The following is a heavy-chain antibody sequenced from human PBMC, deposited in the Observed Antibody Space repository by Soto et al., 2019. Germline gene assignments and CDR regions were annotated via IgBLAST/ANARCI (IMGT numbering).Heavy chain of an antibody. CDR3: ARSSGWYCFDS. V-gene: IGHV3-53*01. D-gene: IGHD6-19*01. J-gene: IGHJ4*02. Sequence: GGSLRLSCAASGFSVANYYVTWVRQAPGKGLEWVSVIYTGDSTYYADSVKGRFTISRDKSKNTLYLQMNSLRAEDTAVYYCARSSGWYCFDSWGQGTLVTVSS. CDR2: IYTGDST. CDR1: GFSVANYY.